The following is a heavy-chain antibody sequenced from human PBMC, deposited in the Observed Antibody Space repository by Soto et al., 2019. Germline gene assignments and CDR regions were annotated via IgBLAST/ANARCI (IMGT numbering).Heavy chain of an antibody. CDR2: IHHSGNT. V-gene: IGHV4-34*01. CDR3: ARDPQGDGRLDLDY. J-gene: IGHJ4*02. CDR1: GGSFSDYN. Sequence: SETLSLTCAVYGGSFSDYNWSWIRQPPGKGLEWIGEIHHSGNTNYNPALKSRVTLSIDTSKKQFSLKVNSVTAAVTAVYYCARDPQGDGRLDLDYWGQGTLVTVSS. D-gene: IGHD1-26*01.